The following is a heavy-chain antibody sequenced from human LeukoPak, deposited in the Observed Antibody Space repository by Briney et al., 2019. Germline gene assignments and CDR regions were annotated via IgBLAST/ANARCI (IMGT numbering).Heavy chain of an antibody. CDR1: GFTFSNAW. J-gene: IGHJ4*02. CDR3: TARPIVVVVAATRQSDY. Sequence: PGGSLRLSCAASGFTFSNAWMSWVRQAPGKGLEWVGRIKSKTDGGTTDYAAPVKGRFTISRDDSKNTLYLQMNSLKTEDTAVYYCTARPIVVVVAATRQSDYWGQGTPVTVSS. D-gene: IGHD2-15*01. V-gene: IGHV3-15*01. CDR2: IKSKTDGGTT.